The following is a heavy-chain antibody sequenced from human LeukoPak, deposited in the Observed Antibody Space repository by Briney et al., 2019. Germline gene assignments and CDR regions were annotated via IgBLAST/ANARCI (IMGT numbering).Heavy chain of an antibody. CDR3: VRTPPDWGADY. V-gene: IGHV1-8*01. Sequence: ASVKVSCKASGYTFTSYDINWVRQATGQGLEWMGWMSPNSGNTGYAQKFQGRVTMTRNTAISTAYMELSSLRSEDTAVYYCVRTPPDWGADYWGQGTLVTVSS. CDR2: MSPNSGNT. D-gene: IGHD7-27*01. CDR1: GYTFTSYD. J-gene: IGHJ4*02.